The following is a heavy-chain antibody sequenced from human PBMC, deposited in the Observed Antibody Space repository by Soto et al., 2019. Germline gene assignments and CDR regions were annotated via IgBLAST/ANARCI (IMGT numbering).Heavy chain of an antibody. D-gene: IGHD6-19*01. CDR3: ASAAVTGTAGLDF. CDR1: GFTFTSYA. CDR2: INPNSGGT. V-gene: IGHV1-2*02. Sequence: GASVKVSCKSSGFTFTSYAIHWLRQAPGQRPQWMGWINPNSGGTKSAEKFQGRVTMTRDTSISTAYMELSRLTSDDTAVYYCASAAVTGTAGLDFWGQGTQVTVSS. J-gene: IGHJ4*02.